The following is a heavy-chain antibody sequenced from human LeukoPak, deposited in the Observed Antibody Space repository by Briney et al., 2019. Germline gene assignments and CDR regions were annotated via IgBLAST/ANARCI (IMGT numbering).Heavy chain of an antibody. J-gene: IGHJ4*02. Sequence: PSETLSLTCAVYGGSFSGYYWSWIRQPPGKGLEWIGEINHSGSTNYNPSLKSRVTISVDTSKNQFSLKLSSVTAADTAVYYRARLPYYYDSSGYYYFSFDYWGQGTLVTVSS. D-gene: IGHD3-22*01. CDR3: ARLPYYYDSSGYYYFSFDY. CDR2: INHSGST. V-gene: IGHV4-34*01. CDR1: GGSFSGYY.